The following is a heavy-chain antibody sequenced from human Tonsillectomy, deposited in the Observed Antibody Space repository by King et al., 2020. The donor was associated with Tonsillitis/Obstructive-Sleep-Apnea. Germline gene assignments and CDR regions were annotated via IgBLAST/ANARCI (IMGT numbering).Heavy chain of an antibody. Sequence: QLVQSGGGVVQPGRSLRLSCAASGFTFSSYGMHWVRQAPGKGLEWVAVIWYDGSNKYYADSVKGRFTISRDNSKNTLYLQMNSLRAEDTAVYYCASYGVFTRDAFDIWGKGTMVTVSA. CDR1: GFTFSSYG. J-gene: IGHJ3*02. CDR2: IWYDGSNK. CDR3: ASYGVFTRDAFDI. D-gene: IGHD3-3*01. V-gene: IGHV3-33*01.